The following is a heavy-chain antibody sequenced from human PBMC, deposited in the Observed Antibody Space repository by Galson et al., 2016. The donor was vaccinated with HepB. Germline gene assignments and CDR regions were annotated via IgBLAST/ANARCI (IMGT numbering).Heavy chain of an antibody. CDR2: ISDGGDTV. CDR1: GFIFNTYT. CDR3: ARGGGPTWELLYGS. Sequence: SLRLSCAASGFIFNTYTMNWVRQAPGQGLEWISYISDGGDTVHYADSVQGRFTISRDNANNALYLQMSSLRAEDTAVYYCARGGGPTWELLYGSWGQGTLVTVSS. J-gene: IGHJ5*02. D-gene: IGHD2-21*01. V-gene: IGHV3-48*01.